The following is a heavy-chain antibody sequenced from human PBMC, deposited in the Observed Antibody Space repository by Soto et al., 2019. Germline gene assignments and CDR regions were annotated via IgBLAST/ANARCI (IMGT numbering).Heavy chain of an antibody. Sequence: QVQLVQSGAEVKKPGSSVKVSCKASVGTFSSYAISWVRQAPGQGLEWMGGIIPIFGTANYAKKFQGRVTITADDSTSTAYMELSSLRSEDTAVYYCARARIECVVIAPAAIDHWFDPWGQGTLVTVSS. CDR2: IIPIFGTA. CDR1: VGTFSSYA. J-gene: IGHJ5*02. D-gene: IGHD2-2*01. CDR3: ARARIECVVIAPAAIDHWFDP. V-gene: IGHV1-69*12.